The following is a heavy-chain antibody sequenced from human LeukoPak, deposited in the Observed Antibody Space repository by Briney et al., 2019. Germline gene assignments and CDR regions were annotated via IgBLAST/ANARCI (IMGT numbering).Heavy chain of an antibody. V-gene: IGHV4-34*01. CDR2: INHSGST. D-gene: IGHD2-21*02. J-gene: IGHJ3*02. Sequence: SETLSLTCAVYGGSFSGYYWNWIRQPPGKGLEWIGEINHSGSTNYNPSLKSRVTISVDTSKNQFSLKLSSVTAADTAVYYCARETQWARRRVNKIGDKRQWFDIWGQGTMVTVSS. CDR1: GGSFSGYY. CDR3: ARETQWARRRVNKIGDKRQWFDI.